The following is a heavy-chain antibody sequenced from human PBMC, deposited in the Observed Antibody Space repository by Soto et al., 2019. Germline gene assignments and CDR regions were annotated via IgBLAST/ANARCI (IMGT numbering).Heavy chain of an antibody. CDR3: ARVFIAVAGMRYNWFDP. V-gene: IGHV5-51*01. D-gene: IGHD6-19*01. Sequence: GESLKISCKGSGYSFTSYWIGWVRQMPGKGLEWMGIIYPGDSDTRYSPSFQGQVTIPADKSISTAYLQWSSLKASDTAMYYCARVFIAVAGMRYNWFDPWGQGTLVTVS. CDR1: GYSFTSYW. J-gene: IGHJ5*02. CDR2: IYPGDSDT.